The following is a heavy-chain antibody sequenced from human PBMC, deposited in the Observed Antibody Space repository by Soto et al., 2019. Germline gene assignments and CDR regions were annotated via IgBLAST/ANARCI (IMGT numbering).Heavy chain of an antibody. CDR2: ISYDGSNK. V-gene: IGHV3-30-3*01. CDR3: ARVRGYSSGWSLPRYDGMDV. J-gene: IGHJ6*02. CDR1: GFTFSSYA. D-gene: IGHD6-19*01. Sequence: QVQLVESGGGVVQPGRSLRLSCAASGFTFSSYAMHWVRQAPGKGLEWVAVISYDGSNKYYADSVKGRFTISRDNSKNTLYLQMNSLRAEDTAVYYCARVRGYSSGWSLPRYDGMDVWGQGTAVTVSS.